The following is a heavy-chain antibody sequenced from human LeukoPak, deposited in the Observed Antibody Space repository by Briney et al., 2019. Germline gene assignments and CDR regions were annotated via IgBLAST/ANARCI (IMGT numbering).Heavy chain of an antibody. D-gene: IGHD6-19*01. V-gene: IGHV3-9*03. CDR3: AKGLSSGWYGSLMDY. CDR1: GFTFDDYA. CDR2: ISWNSGSI. Sequence: PGRSLRLSCAASGFTFDDYAMHWVRQAPGKGLEWVSGISWNSGSIGYADSVKGRFTISRDNAKNSLYLQMNSLRAEDMALYYCAKGLSSGWYGSLMDYWGQGTLVTVSS. J-gene: IGHJ4*02.